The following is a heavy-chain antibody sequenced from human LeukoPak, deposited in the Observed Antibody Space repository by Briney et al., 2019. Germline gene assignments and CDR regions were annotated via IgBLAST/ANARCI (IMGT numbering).Heavy chain of an antibody. Sequence: PGGSLRLSCAASGFTFSSYAMSWVRQAPGKGLEWVSAISGSGGSTYYADSVKGRFTISRDNSKNALYLQMNSLRAEDTAVYYCARGILTGYYQEDYWGQGTLVTVSS. CDR2: ISGSGGST. V-gene: IGHV3-23*01. D-gene: IGHD3-9*01. J-gene: IGHJ4*02. CDR1: GFTFSSYA. CDR3: ARGILTGYYQEDY.